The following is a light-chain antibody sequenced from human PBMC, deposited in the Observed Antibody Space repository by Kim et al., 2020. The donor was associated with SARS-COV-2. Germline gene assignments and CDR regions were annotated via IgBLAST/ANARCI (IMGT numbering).Light chain of an antibody. CDR1: QSISTY. CDR2: SAS. Sequence: SASIGDRVNSTRRASQSISTYLHWYQQKPGKGPKLLISSASSVQGGVPSRFSGRGSGTDFTLTISSLQPEDFATYYCQQSHRFPRTFGQGTKLEI. CDR3: QQSHRFPRT. V-gene: IGKV1-39*01. J-gene: IGKJ2*01.